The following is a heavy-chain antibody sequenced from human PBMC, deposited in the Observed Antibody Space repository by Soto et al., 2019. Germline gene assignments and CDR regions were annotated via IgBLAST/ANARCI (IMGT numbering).Heavy chain of an antibody. CDR3: AKHSRFKRDD. V-gene: IGHV3-7*02. J-gene: IGHJ4*02. CDR2: INEHGSET. D-gene: IGHD3-3*01. Sequence: EVQLVESGGDLVQPGGSLRLSCVVSELTFRNEWMTWVRQAPGKGLEWVANINEHGSETYYVDCVKGRFIISRDNAKKSLFLRMNSVRTEDTAVYYCAKHSRFKRDDWGKGKLVTVSS. CDR1: ELTFRNEW.